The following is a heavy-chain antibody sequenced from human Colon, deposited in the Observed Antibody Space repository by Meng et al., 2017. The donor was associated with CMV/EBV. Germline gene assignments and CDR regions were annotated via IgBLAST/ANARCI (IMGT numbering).Heavy chain of an antibody. CDR2: VYYGRST. D-gene: IGHD6-13*01. CDR3: ARHTRITAAGTHYYFDY. CDR1: SISSSDDY. Sequence: SISSSDDYWGWIRQPTGKGRGWVRSVYYGRSTYYNPSMKRRVTISVDTSKNQFSQKLSSVTAADTAEYYCARHTRITAAGTHYYFDYWGQGTLVTVSS. V-gene: IGHV4-39*01. J-gene: IGHJ4*02.